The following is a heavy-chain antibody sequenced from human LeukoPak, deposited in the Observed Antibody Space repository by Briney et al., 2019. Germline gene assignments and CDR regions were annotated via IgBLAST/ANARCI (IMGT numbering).Heavy chain of an antibody. CDR3: ARDGGYCSGGSCLYYYGMDV. J-gene: IGHJ6*02. D-gene: IGHD2-15*01. Sequence: ASVKVSCKASGYTFTGYYMRWVRQAPGQGLEWMGRINPNSGGTNYAQKFQGRVTMTRDTSISTAYMELSRLRSDDTAVYYCARDGGYCSGGSCLYYYGMDVWGQGTTVTVSS. CDR1: GYTFTGYY. CDR2: INPNSGGT. V-gene: IGHV1-2*06.